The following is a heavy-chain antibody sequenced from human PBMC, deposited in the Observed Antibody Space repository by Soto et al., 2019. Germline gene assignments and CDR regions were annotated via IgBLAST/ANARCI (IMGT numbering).Heavy chain of an antibody. V-gene: IGHV3-48*02. CDR2: ISGSDGSI. Sequence: GGPIRLSCAASEFTFSSHSISWVRQAPGKGLEWVSYISGSDGSIYYADSVKGRFTISRDNAKNSLYLQMNSLRDEATAVYYCARGGSYYLDYWGQGTLVTVSS. D-gene: IGHD3-10*01. CDR1: EFTFSSHS. J-gene: IGHJ4*02. CDR3: ARGGSYYLDY.